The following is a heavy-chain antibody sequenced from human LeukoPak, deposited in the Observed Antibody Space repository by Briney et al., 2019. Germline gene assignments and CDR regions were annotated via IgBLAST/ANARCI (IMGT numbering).Heavy chain of an antibody. D-gene: IGHD2-15*01. CDR1: GFTFSSYG. CDR3: ARGLGSLARNWFDP. J-gene: IGHJ5*02. V-gene: IGHV3-33*01. CDR2: IWYDGSNK. Sequence: GGSLRLSCAASGFTFSSYGMHWVRQAPGKGLEWVAVIWYDGSNKYYADSVKGRFTISRDSSKNALYLQMNSLRAEDTAVYYCARGLGSLARNWFDPWGQGTLVTVSS.